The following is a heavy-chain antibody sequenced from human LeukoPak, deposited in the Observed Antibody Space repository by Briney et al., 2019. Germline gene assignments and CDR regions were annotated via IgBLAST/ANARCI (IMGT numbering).Heavy chain of an antibody. CDR3: ARASRPAAAGPYYQYGLEV. J-gene: IGHJ6*02. CDR2: ISSTSRGI. V-gene: IGHV3-21*01. CDR1: GFTFSTYS. Sequence: PGGSLRLSCAASGFTFSTYSMTWVRQAPGKGLEWVSSISSTSRGIFYVDSVKGRFTISRDNAKNSLYLQMNSLRAEDTAVYYCARASRPAAAGPYYQYGLEVWGQGTTVTVSS. D-gene: IGHD6-13*01.